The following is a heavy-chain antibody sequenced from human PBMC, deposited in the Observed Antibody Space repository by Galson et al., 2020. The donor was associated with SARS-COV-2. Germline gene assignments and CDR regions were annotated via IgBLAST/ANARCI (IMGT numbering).Heavy chain of an antibody. V-gene: IGHV4-4*02. CDR3: ARDGGAAARSWDFDL. J-gene: IGHJ2*01. D-gene: IGHD2-2*01. CDR1: GGSIVIANW. Sequence: SATLSLTCAISGGSIVIANWWTWVRRPPGKGLEWIGEIYYTGDNNYNPSIKSRLSMSADTSKNEFSMKLRSVTAADTAVYYCARDGGAAARSWDFDLWGGGKLVTVSS. CDR2: IYYTGDN.